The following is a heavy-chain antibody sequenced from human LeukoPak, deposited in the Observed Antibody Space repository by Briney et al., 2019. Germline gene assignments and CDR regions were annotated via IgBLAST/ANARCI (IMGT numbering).Heavy chain of an antibody. Sequence: SETLSLTCTVSGGSISSSTYYWGWIRQPPGKGLEWIGSIFYSGRTYYNPSLKSRVTMSVDTSKNQFSLTLTSVTAADTAVYFCARAPLSGTYYTDAFDIWGQGTMVTVSS. V-gene: IGHV4-39*07. CDR2: IFYSGRT. CDR1: GGSISSSTYY. J-gene: IGHJ3*02. D-gene: IGHD1-26*01. CDR3: ARAPLSGTYYTDAFDI.